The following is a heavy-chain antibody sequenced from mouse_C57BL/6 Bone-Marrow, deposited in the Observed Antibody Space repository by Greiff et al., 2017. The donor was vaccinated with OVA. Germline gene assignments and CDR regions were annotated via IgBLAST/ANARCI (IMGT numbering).Heavy chain of an antibody. CDR3: ARWGDYFDY. Sequence: QVQLQQPGAELVMPGASVKLSCKASGYTFTSYWMHWVKQRPGQGLEWIEEIDPSDSYTNYNQKFKGKSTLTVDKSSSTAYMQLSSLTSEDSAVYYCARWGDYFDYWGQGTTLTVSS. CDR2: IDPSDSYT. J-gene: IGHJ2*01. CDR1: GYTFTSYW. V-gene: IGHV1-69*01.